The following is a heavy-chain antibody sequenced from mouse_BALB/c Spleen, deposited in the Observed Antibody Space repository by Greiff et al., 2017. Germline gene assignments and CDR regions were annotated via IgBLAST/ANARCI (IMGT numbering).Heavy chain of an antibody. J-gene: IGHJ4*01. D-gene: IGHD2-3*01. CDR2: ISSGGSYT. CDR3: TREGDGEGMDY. V-gene: IGHV5-6-4*01. CDR1: GFTFSSYT. Sequence: EVQRVESGGGLVKPGGSLKLSCAASGFTFSSYTMSWVRQTPEKRLEWVATISSGGSYTDYPDSVKGRFTISRDNAKNTLYLQMSSLKSEDTAMYYCTREGDGEGMDYWGQGTSVTGSS.